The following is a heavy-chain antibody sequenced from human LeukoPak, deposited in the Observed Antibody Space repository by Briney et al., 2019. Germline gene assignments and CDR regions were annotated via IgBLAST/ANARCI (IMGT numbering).Heavy chain of an antibody. CDR3: AKGKIGYSSSWYYFDY. V-gene: IGHV3-20*04. CDR2: INWNGGSI. J-gene: IGHJ4*02. CDR1: GFTFDDYG. Sequence: PGGSLRLSCAASGFTFDDYGMSWVRQAPGKGLEWVSGINWNGGSIVYADSVKGRFTISRDNAKNSLYLQMNSLRAEDMALYYCAKGKIGYSSSWYYFDYWGQGTLVTVSS. D-gene: IGHD6-13*01.